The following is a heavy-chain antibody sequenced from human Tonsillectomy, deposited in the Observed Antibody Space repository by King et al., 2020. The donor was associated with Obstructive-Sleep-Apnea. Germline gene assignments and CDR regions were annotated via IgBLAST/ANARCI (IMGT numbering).Heavy chain of an antibody. D-gene: IGHD4-17*01. CDR3: ARSVLYGDYALDY. CDR1: GFTFSSYW. V-gene: IGHV3-7*03. Sequence: VQLVESGGGLVQPGGSLRLSCAASGFTFSSYWMNLVRQAPGKGLEWVANIKQDGNEKYYVDSVQGRFSIPRDNAKNSLYLQMNSLRAEDTAVYYCARSVLYGDYALDYWGQGTLVTVSS. CDR2: IKQDGNEK. J-gene: IGHJ4*02.